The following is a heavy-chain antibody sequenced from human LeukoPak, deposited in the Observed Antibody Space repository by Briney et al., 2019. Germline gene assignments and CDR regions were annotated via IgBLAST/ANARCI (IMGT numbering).Heavy chain of an antibody. V-gene: IGHV3-7*01. CDR1: GFTLGSHW. Sequence: GGSLRLSCVASGFTLGSHWMTWVRQAPGKGLEWVANIQPDGTAKEYVGSVKGRFSIPRDNAENSVYLHMNSLRAEDTAAYYCARWNYDSLTGYYIDYWGQGTLVAVSS. D-gene: IGHD3-9*01. CDR2: IQPDGTAK. J-gene: IGHJ4*02. CDR3: ARWNYDSLTGYYIDY.